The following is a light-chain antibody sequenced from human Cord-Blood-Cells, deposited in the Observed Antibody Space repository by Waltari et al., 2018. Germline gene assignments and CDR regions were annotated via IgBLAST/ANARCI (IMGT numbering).Light chain of an antibody. J-gene: IGKJ5*01. V-gene: IGKV2-28*01. Sequence: IVMTQSPLSLPVTPGEPASISCRSSQSLLHSNGYNYLDWYLQKPGQSPQLLIYLGSNRASGVPDRFSGSGSGTDFTLKISREEAEDVGVYYCMQALQTPITFGQGTRLEIK. CDR2: LGS. CDR3: MQALQTPIT. CDR1: QSLLHSNGYNY.